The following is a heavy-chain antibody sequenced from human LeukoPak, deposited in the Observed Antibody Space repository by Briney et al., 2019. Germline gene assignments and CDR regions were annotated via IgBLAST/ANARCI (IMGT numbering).Heavy chain of an antibody. V-gene: IGHV4-39*01. CDR3: ARVVVVPAAIGLNSYYSMDV. CDR2: IYYSGST. CDR1: DGSITSSSDN. J-gene: IGHJ6*02. D-gene: IGHD2-2*02. Sequence: SRTLSLTCTVQDGSITSSSDNWDWIRQPPGKGLEWIGSIYYSGSTYYNPSLKSRVTISVDTSKNQFSLKLSSVTAADTAVYYCARVVVVPAAIGLNSYYSMDVWGQGTTVTVSS.